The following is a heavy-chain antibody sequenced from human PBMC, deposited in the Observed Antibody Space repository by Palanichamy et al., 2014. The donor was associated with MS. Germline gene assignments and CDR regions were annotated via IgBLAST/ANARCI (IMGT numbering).Heavy chain of an antibody. D-gene: IGHD5-18*01. V-gene: IGHV3-21*01. CDR2: ISSSSSYI. J-gene: IGHJ4*02. CDR1: GFTFSSYS. Sequence: EVQLVESGGGLVKPGGSLRPSCAASGFTFSSYSMNWVRQAPGKGLEWVSSISSSSSYIYYADSVKGRFTISRDNAKNSLYLQMNSLRAEDTAVYYCARDGYSYDTHYFDYWGQGTLVTV. CDR3: ARDGYSYDTHYFDY.